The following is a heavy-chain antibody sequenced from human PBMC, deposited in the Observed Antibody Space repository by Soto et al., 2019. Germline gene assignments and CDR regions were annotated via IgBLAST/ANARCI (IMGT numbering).Heavy chain of an antibody. CDR1: GYALTSYA. CDR3: TRDLNGGNPFDY. J-gene: IGHJ4*02. D-gene: IGHD3-16*01. Sequence: ASVKVSCKPSGYALTSYAIQWVRQAAGQRLEGMGWIDPGSGHATYSQKFQGRISISRDQSANTFYMDLSSLTSEDTAVYFCTRDLNGGNPFDYWGQGALVTVSS. CDR2: IDPGSGHA. V-gene: IGHV1-3*01.